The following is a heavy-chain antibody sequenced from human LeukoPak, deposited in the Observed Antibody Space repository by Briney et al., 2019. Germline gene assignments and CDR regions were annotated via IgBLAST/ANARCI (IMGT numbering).Heavy chain of an antibody. Sequence: PSETLSLTCAVYGGSFSGRYWTWIRRPPGKGLEWIGQINHSGSTQYKSSLKSRVTISVDTSKDQFSLKLTSVTAADTAVYYCARAPASTGSIDYWGQGTPVTVSS. CDR2: INHSGST. V-gene: IGHV4-34*01. J-gene: IGHJ4*02. D-gene: IGHD2-8*02. CDR3: ARAPASTGSIDY. CDR1: GGSFSGRY.